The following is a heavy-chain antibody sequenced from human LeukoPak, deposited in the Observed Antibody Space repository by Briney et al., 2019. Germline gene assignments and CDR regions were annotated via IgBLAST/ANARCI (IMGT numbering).Heavy chain of an antibody. CDR1: GFTFSNYG. Sequence: GGSLRLSCAASGFTFSNYGMHWVRQAPGKGLEWVAHIRFDESDKYYADSVKGRFTISRDISRNTVYLQMNSLRPEDTAVYYCAKDAYYYSGYFDCWGQGTLVTVSS. CDR3: AKDAYYYSGYFDC. J-gene: IGHJ4*02. V-gene: IGHV3-30*02. CDR2: IRFDESDK. D-gene: IGHD3-10*01.